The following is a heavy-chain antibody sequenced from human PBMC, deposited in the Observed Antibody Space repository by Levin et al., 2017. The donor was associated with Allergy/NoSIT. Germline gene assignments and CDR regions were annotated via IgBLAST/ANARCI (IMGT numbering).Heavy chain of an antibody. Sequence: PSETLSLTCTVSGGSVSSGTYYWSWIRQPPGKGLEWIGYINYRGSTKYNPSLKSRVTISVDTSKNEFSLKLSSVTAADTAVYYCARNRIVVAGGNDYYYGMDGWGQGTTVTVSS. CDR2: INYRGST. CDR1: GGSVSSGTYY. CDR3: ARNRIVVAGGNDYYYGMDG. D-gene: IGHD6-19*01. V-gene: IGHV4-61*01. J-gene: IGHJ6*02.